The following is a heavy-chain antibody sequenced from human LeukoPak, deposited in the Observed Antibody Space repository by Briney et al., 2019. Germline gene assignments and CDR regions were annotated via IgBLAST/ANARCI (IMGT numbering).Heavy chain of an antibody. CDR3: AKAIAVAGTVASRERGLAYYFDY. D-gene: IGHD6-19*01. Sequence: PGGSLRLSCAASGFTFDDYAMHWVRQAPGKGLEWVSGISWNSGSIGYADSVKGRFTISRDNAKNSLYLQMNSLRAEDTALYYCAKAIAVAGTVASRERGLAYYFDYWGQGTLVTVSS. V-gene: IGHV3-9*01. CDR2: ISWNSGSI. CDR1: GFTFDDYA. J-gene: IGHJ4*02.